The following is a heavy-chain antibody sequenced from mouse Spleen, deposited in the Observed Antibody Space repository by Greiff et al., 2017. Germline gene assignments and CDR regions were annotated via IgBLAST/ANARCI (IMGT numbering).Heavy chain of an antibody. CDR1: GFTFSDYY. J-gene: IGHJ4*01. Sequence: EVKLMESGGGLVQPGGSLKLSCATSGFTFSDYYMYWVRQTPEKRLEWVAYISNGGGSTYYPDTVKGRFTISRDNAKNTLYLQMSRLKSEDTAMYYCARGDYAMDYWGQGTSVTVSS. CDR2: ISNGGGST. CDR3: ARGDYAMDY. V-gene: IGHV5-12*02.